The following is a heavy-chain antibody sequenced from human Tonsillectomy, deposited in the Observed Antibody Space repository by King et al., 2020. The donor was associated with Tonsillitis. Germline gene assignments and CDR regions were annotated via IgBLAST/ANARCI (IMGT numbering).Heavy chain of an antibody. V-gene: IGHV3-30*01. CDR1: GFTFSRYA. J-gene: IGHJ6*03. D-gene: IGHD5-24*01. Sequence: VQLVESGGGVVQPGRSLRLSCAASGFTFSRYAMHWVRQAPGKGLEWVAVISYDGSNKYYAHSVKGRFTISRDNSKNTLYLQMNSLRAEDTAVYYCARDLRAPHYYNYMDVWGKGTTVTVSS. CDR2: ISYDGSNK. CDR3: ARDLRAPHYYNYMDV.